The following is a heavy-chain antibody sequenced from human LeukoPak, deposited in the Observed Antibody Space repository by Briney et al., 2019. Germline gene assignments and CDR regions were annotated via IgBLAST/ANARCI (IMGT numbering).Heavy chain of an antibody. J-gene: IGHJ4*02. CDR1: GGSISSYY. CDR2: IYYSGST. CDR3: AGSSTSYPEFDY. V-gene: IGHV4-59*01. Sequence: SETLSLTCTVSGGSISSYYWSWIRQPPGKGLEWIGYIYYSGSTNYNPSLKSRVTISVDTSKNQFSLKLSSVTAADTAVYYCAGSSTSYPEFDYWGQGTLVTVSS. D-gene: IGHD2-2*01.